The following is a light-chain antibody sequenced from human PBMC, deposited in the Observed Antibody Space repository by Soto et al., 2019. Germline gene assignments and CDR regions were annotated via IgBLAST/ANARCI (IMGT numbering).Light chain of an antibody. CDR2: GAS. CDR3: QLYGSSPLT. CDR1: QSVSSSY. V-gene: IGKV3-20*01. Sequence: EIVLTQSPGTLSLSPGERATLSCRASQSVSSSYLAWYQQKPGQAPRLLIYGASSRATGIPDRFSGSGSGTDFTLTISRLDPEPFAVYYCQLYGSSPLTFGGGTKVEIK. J-gene: IGKJ4*01.